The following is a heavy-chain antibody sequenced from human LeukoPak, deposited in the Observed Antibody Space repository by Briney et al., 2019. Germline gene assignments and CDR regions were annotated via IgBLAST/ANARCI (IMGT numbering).Heavy chain of an antibody. CDR3: ARGTIFGVANEPFDY. V-gene: IGHV1-18*01. J-gene: IGHJ4*02. CDR2: ISAYNGNT. CDR1: GYTFTSYG. D-gene: IGHD3-3*01. Sequence: GASVKVSCKASGYTFTSYGISWVRQAPGQGLEWMGWISAYNGNTNYAQKLQGRVTMTTDTSTSTAYMELRSLRSDDTAVYYCARGTIFGVANEPFDYWGQGTLVTVSS.